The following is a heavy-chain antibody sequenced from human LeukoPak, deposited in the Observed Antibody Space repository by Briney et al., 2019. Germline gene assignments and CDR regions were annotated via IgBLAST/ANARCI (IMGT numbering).Heavy chain of an antibody. Sequence: GGSLRLSCAASGFAFSIYAMSWVRQAPGKGLEWVSSISGSGGSTYYADSMKGRFTISRENSKNTVYLQMNSLRVEDTAVYYCARDSGGDCCSFDYWGQGTLVTVSS. CDR3: ARDSGGDCCSFDY. CDR1: GFAFSIYA. D-gene: IGHD2-21*02. J-gene: IGHJ4*02. CDR2: ISGSGGST. V-gene: IGHV3-23*01.